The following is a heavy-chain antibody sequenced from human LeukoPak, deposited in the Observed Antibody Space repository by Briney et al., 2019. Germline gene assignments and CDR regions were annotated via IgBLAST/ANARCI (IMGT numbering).Heavy chain of an antibody. CDR3: ARDEVATPRD. CDR1: GFTFSSYG. Sequence: PGGSLTLSCAASGFTFSSYGMHWVRQAPGKGLEWVAVMWYDGSNKYYADSVKGRFTISRDNSKNTLYLQMHSLRAEDTAVYYCARDEVATPRDWGQGTLVTVSS. D-gene: IGHD5-24*01. J-gene: IGHJ4*02. CDR2: MWYDGSNK. V-gene: IGHV3-33*01.